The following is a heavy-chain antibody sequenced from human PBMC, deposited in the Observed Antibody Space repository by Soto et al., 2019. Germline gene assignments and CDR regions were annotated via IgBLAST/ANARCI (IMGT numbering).Heavy chain of an antibody. CDR2: IYPGDSDT. J-gene: IGHJ6*03. CDR3: ARHRASAAAGTQALYYYMDV. D-gene: IGHD6-13*01. Sequence: GESLKISCKGSGYSFTSYWIGWVRQMPGKGLEWMGIIYPGDSDTRYSPSFQGQVTISADKSISTAYLQWSSLKASDTAMYYCARHRASAAAGTQALYYYMDVWGKGTTVTVSS. CDR1: GYSFTSYW. V-gene: IGHV5-51*01.